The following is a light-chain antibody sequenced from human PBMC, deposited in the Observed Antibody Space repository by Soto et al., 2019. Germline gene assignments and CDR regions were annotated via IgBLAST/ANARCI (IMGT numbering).Light chain of an antibody. Sequence: IVLTQSPGNLSLSPGERATLSCRASQSVSSSYLAWYQQKPGQAPRLLIYGASNRATGIPDRFIGSGSGTDFSLTISRLEPEDFAVYYCQQYGSSPPGTFGQGTKLEIK. V-gene: IGKV3-20*01. J-gene: IGKJ2*02. CDR2: GAS. CDR3: QQYGSSPPGT. CDR1: QSVSSSY.